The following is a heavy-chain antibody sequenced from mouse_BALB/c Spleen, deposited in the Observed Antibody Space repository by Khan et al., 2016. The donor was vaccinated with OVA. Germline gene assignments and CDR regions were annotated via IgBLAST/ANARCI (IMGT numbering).Heavy chain of an antibody. J-gene: IGHJ3*01. CDR2: ITYSGST. CDR1: GYSITSDYA. Sequence: EVQLQESGPGLVKPSQSLSLTCTVTGYSITSDYAWNWIRQFPGNKLEWMGYITYSGSTSYRPFLKSRISITRDTSKNQFFLQLNSVTTEDTATYYCAMGRTYWGQGTLVTVS. CDR3: AMGRTY. V-gene: IGHV3-2*02. D-gene: IGHD4-1*01.